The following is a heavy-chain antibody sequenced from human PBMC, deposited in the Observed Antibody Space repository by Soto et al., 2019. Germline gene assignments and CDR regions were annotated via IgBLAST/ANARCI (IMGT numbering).Heavy chain of an antibody. CDR3: AKEGPITNWYFDY. D-gene: IGHD1-1*01. J-gene: IGHJ4*02. Sequence: QVQLVESGGGVVQPGRSLRLSCAASGFTFSSYGMHWVRQAPGKGLEWVTVISYDGNVAYYADSVKGRFTISRDNSKNTLYLQMNSLRTEDTAMYYCAKEGPITNWYFDYWGQGTLVTFSS. CDR2: ISYDGNVA. CDR1: GFTFSSYG. V-gene: IGHV3-30*18.